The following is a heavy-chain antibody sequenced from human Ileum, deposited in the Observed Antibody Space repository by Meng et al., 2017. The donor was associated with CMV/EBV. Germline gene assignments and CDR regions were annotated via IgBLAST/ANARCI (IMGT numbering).Heavy chain of an antibody. CDR1: GFTFSSYS. CDR3: ARDEYCSSTSCSDLYYYGMDV. D-gene: IGHD2-2*01. V-gene: IGHV3-21*01. CDR2: ISSSSYI. J-gene: IGHJ6*02. Sequence: GESLKISCAASGFTFSSYSMNWVRQAPGKGLEWVSSISSSSYIYYADSVKGRFTISRDNAKNSLYLQMNSLRAEDTAVYYCARDEYCSSTSCSDLYYYGMDVWGQGTTVTVSS.